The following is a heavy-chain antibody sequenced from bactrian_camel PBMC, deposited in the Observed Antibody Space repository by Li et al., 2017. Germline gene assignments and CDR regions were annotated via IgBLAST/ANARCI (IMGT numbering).Heavy chain of an antibody. Sequence: VQLVESGGGLLRAGGSLRLSCTASGLIFGDYAMGWFRQAPGKEREGVSCISWSGTATYYADSVKGRFTISRDNTKNTLYLQLNSLKSEDTAMYFCAKDRGYYSPDIYYTPARGYFDYWGQGTQVTVS. V-gene: IGHV3-1*01. J-gene: IGHJ4*01. D-gene: IGHD2*01. CDR1: GLIFGDYA. CDR2: ISWSGTAT. CDR3: AKDRGYYSPDIYYTPARGYFDY.